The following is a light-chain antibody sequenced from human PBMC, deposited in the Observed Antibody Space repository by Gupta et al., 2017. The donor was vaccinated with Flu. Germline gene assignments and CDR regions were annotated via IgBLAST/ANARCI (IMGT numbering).Light chain of an antibody. Sequence: QAGLTQPPSVSKDLRQTATLTCTGNSNNVGSKGAAWLQQHQGHPPKLLFYRSNNRPSGISERFSASRSDNTASLTITGLQPEDEADYYCSAWDSSLSAWVFGGGTKLTVL. CDR3: SAWDSSLSAWV. CDR2: RSN. V-gene: IGLV10-54*04. CDR1: SNNVGSKG. J-gene: IGLJ3*02.